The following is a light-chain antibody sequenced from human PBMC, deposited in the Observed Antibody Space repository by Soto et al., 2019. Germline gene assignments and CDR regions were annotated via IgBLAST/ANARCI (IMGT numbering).Light chain of an antibody. CDR3: QQRSNWPPIIT. CDR2: DAS. J-gene: IGKJ3*01. V-gene: IGKV3-11*01. Sequence: EITLTQSPATLSLSPGERASLSCRASQSVTTYLAWYQHKPGQPPRLLIYDASTRATGIPDRFSGSGSGTDFTLTISSLEPDDFGVYYWQQRSNWPPIITFGPGTKVDL. CDR1: QSVTTY.